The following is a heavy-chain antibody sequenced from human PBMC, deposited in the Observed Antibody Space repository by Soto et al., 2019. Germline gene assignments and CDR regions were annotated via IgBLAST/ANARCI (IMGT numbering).Heavy chain of an antibody. J-gene: IGHJ4*02. CDR2: IKQDGSEK. CDR1: GFTFSSYW. CDR3: ARGKHIVVVTAEYYFDY. Sequence: PGWSLRLSCAASGFTFSSYWMSWVRQAPGKGLEWVANIKQDGSEKYYVDSVKGRFTISRDNAKNSLYLQMNSLRAEDTAVYYCARGKHIVVVTAEYYFDYWGQGTLVTVSS. D-gene: IGHD2-21*02. V-gene: IGHV3-7*03.